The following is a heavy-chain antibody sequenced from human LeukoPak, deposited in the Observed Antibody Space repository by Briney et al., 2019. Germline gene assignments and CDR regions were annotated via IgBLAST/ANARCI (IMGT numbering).Heavy chain of an antibody. J-gene: IGHJ4*02. CDR1: GYTFTIYY. CDR3: ARNPPYCTSTDCYNDY. CDR2: INPNSSAT. V-gene: IGHV1-2*02. D-gene: IGHD2-2*02. Sequence: GASVKVSCKASGYTFTIYYMHWVRQAPGQGLEWMGWINPNSSATTYAQRFQGRVTMTRDTSISTAYMELSGLTSDDTGVYYCARNPPYCTSTDCYNDYWGQGTLVTVSS.